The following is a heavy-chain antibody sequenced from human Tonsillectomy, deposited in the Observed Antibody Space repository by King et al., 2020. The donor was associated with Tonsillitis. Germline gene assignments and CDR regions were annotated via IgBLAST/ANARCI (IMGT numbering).Heavy chain of an antibody. Sequence: VQLVESGGGLVQPGGSLRLSCAASGFTFSSYAMSWVRQAPGKGLEWVSAISGSGGSTYYADSVKGRFTISRDNSKNTLYLQMNSLRAEDTAVYYGAKDIIVVVVAATNGFDPCGQGTRVTVSS. V-gene: IGHV3-23*04. CDR2: ISGSGGST. CDR3: AKDIIVVVVAATNGFDP. CDR1: GFTFSSYA. J-gene: IGHJ5*02. D-gene: IGHD2-15*01.